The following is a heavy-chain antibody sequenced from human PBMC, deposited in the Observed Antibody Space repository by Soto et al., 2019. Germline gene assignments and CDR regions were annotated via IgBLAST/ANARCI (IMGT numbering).Heavy chain of an antibody. CDR3: ARAGYSSGWRGSNSFDP. CDR1: GFTFSSYG. Sequence: QVQLVESGGGVVQPGRSLRLSCAASGFTFSSYGMHWVRQAPGKGLEWVAVIWYDGSNKYYADSVKGRFTISRDNSKNTLYLQMNSLRAEDTAVYYCARAGYSSGWRGSNSFDPWGQGTLVTVSS. J-gene: IGHJ5*02. CDR2: IWYDGSNK. D-gene: IGHD6-19*01. V-gene: IGHV3-33*01.